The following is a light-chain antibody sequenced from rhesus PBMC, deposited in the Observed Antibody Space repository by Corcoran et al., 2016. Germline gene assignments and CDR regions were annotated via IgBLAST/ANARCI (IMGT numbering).Light chain of an antibody. Sequence: SVVTQPPSASVAARKSVTISCSGSSSNIGSKGVSWYQHLPGTAPKLLIYYNTQRDSGVSDRFSGSKSGTSASLAISGLQTDDEDYYHCAAWDDSLNGYIFGAGTRLTVL. V-gene: IGLV1-60*01. J-gene: IGLJ1*01. CDR2: YNT. CDR1: SSNIGSKG. CDR3: AAWDDSLNGYI.